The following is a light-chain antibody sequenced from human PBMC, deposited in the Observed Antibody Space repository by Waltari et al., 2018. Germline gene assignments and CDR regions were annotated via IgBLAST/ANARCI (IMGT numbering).Light chain of an antibody. V-gene: IGKV2D-29*01. Sequence: DIVMTQTPVSLSVTPGQSASIPCKFTQRLLHTDGKPYFYWYLQKAGQPPQLLIYEISKRFSGVPDRFSGSGSGTDFTLKISRVEAEDVGVYYCMQTKQFPWTLGQGTKVEVK. J-gene: IGKJ1*01. CDR2: EIS. CDR1: QRLLHTDGKPY. CDR3: MQTKQFPWT.